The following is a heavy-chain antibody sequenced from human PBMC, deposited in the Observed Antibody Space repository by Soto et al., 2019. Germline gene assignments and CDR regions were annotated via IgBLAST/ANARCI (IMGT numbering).Heavy chain of an antibody. Sequence: QITLKESGPTLVKPTQTLTLTCTFSGFSLSTSGVGVGWIRQPPGKALEWLALIYWDDDKRYSPSLKSRLTTPKDTSKNQVVLTMTNMDPVDTATYYCAHSGIAARDNWFDPWGQGTLVTVSS. V-gene: IGHV2-5*02. CDR1: GFSLSTSGVG. J-gene: IGHJ5*02. D-gene: IGHD6-6*01. CDR3: AHSGIAARDNWFDP. CDR2: IYWDDDK.